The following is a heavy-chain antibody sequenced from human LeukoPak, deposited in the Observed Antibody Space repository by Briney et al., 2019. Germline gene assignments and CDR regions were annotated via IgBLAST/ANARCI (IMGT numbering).Heavy chain of an antibody. CDR1: GGSISSSNW. CDR3: ARGEVGIQLWFWAFDI. J-gene: IGHJ3*02. D-gene: IGHD5-18*01. Sequence: KTPETLSLTCAVSGGSISSSNWWSWVRQPPGKGLEWIGEIYHSGSTNYNPSLKSRVTISVDKSKSQFSLKLSSVTAADTAVYYCARGEVGIQLWFWAFDIWGQGTMVTVSS. V-gene: IGHV4-4*03. CDR2: IYHSGST.